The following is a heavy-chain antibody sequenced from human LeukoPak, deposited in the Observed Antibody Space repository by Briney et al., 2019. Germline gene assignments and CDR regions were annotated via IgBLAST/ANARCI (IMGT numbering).Heavy chain of an antibody. J-gene: IGHJ6*02. CDR1: GFTFSSYW. CDR3: ARDPLDGYGDYGTYPHYYYYGMDV. D-gene: IGHD4-17*01. Sequence: GGSLRLSCAAFGFTFSSYWMSWVRQAPGKGLEWVANIKQDGSEKYYVDSVKGRFTISRDNAKNSLYLQMNSLRAEDTAVYYCARDPLDGYGDYGTYPHYYYYGMDVWGQGTTVTVSS. V-gene: IGHV3-7*03. CDR2: IKQDGSEK.